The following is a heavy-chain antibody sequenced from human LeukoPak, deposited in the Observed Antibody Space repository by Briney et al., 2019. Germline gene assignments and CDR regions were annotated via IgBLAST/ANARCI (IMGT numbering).Heavy chain of an antibody. V-gene: IGHV3-23*01. CDR2: ISGSGGST. CDR1: GFTFSSYA. D-gene: IGHD2-2*01. CDR3: AKDPRYCSSTSCYY. J-gene: IGHJ4*02. Sequence: PGGSLRLSCAASGFTFSSYAMSWVRQAPGKGLEWVSVISGSGGSTYYADSVKGRFTISRDNSKNTLYLQMNSLRAEDTAVYYCAKDPRYCSSTSCYYWGQGTQVTVSS.